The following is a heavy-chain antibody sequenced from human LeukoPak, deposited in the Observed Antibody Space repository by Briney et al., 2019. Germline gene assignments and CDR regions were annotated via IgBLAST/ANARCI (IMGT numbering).Heavy chain of an antibody. J-gene: IGHJ4*02. CDR3: GKDIEGYDCWSGYEY. V-gene: IGHV3-43*01. D-gene: IGHD3-3*01. Sequence: GGSLRLSCAASGFTLDEYSMQWVRQAPGKGLEWVSVIEWNGGRTYYADSVKGRFTISRDNNKKYLYLQMNSVRTEDTGFYYCGKDIEGYDCWSGYEYRGQGTLVTVSS. CDR1: GFTLDEYS. CDR2: IEWNGGRT.